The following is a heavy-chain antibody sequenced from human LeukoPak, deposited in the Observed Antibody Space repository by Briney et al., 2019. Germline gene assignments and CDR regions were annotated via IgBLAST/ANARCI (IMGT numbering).Heavy chain of an antibody. J-gene: IGHJ4*02. CDR2: INTNTGNP. CDR1: GYTFTDYD. D-gene: IGHD1-7*01. CDR3: ARAGTSPYLDY. V-gene: IGHV7-4-1*02. Sequence: ASVKVSCKTSGYTFTDYDITWVRQAPGQGLEWMGWINTNTGNPTYAQGFTGRFVFSLDTSVSTAYLQISCLKAEDTAVYYCARAGTSPYLDYWGQGTLVTVSS.